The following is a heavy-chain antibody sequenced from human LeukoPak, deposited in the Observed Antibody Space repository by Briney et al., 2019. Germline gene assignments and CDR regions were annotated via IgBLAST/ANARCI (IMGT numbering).Heavy chain of an antibody. V-gene: IGHV3-21*01. Sequence: GGSLRLSCAASGFTFSSYSMNWVRQAPGKGLEWVSSITGSSSYIYYAESVKGRFTISRDNAKNSLYLQMNSLRAEDTAVYYCARVLGSSEDYVWGSYRFWGQGTLVTVSS. J-gene: IGHJ4*02. CDR3: ARVLGSSEDYVWGSYRF. CDR2: ITGSSSYI. D-gene: IGHD3-16*02. CDR1: GFTFSSYS.